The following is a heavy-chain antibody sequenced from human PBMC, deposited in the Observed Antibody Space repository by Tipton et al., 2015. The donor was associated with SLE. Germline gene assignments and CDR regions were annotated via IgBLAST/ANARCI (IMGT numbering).Heavy chain of an antibody. CDR2: IYTSGST. D-gene: IGHD3-10*01. CDR3: ARVALLAMVRGAIDY. CDR1: GGSISSGSYY. V-gene: IGHV4-61*09. Sequence: TLSLTCTVSGGSISSGSYYWSWIRQPAGKGLEWIGHIYTSGSTNYNPSLKSRVTISVDTSKNQFSLKLSSVTAADTAVYYCARVALLAMVRGAIDYWGQGTRVPVSS. J-gene: IGHJ4*02.